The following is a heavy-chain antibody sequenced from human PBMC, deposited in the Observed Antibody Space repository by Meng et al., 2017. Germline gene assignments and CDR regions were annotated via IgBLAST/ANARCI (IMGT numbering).Heavy chain of an antibody. V-gene: IGHV3-48*03. CDR2: ISSSGSTI. J-gene: IGHJ1*01. CDR1: GFTFSSYE. Sequence: GESLKISCAASGFTFSSYEMNWVRQAPGKGLEWVSYISSSGSTIYYADSVKGRFTISRDNSKNTLYLQMNSLRAEDTAVYYCAKYTTVRYSSGWYGEYFQHWGQGTLVTVSS. CDR3: AKYTTVRYSSGWYGEYFQH. D-gene: IGHD6-19*01.